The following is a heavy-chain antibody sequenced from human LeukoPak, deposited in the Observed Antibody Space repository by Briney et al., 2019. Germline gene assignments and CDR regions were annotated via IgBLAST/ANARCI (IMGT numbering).Heavy chain of an antibody. V-gene: IGHV4-4*02. CDR3: ARGGGVTYYDSTGYLWYFDY. D-gene: IGHD3-22*01. CDR1: GGSISSSKW. CDR2: IYYSGST. J-gene: IGHJ4*02. Sequence: SETLSLTCAVSGGSISSSKWWSWVRQPPGKGLEWIGYIYYSGSTKFNPSLKSRVTISVDTSKNQFSLKLSSVTAADTAVYYCARGGGVTYYDSTGYLWYFDYWGQGTLVTVSS.